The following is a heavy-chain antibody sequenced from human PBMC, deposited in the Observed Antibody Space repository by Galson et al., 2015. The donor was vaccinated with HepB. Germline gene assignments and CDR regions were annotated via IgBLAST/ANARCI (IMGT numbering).Heavy chain of an antibody. Sequence: SVKVSCKASGYTFIGYSIHWVRQAPGHGLEWMGRINPNSGGTNYAKKFQGRVTMTRDTSITTVYMELSTLRSDDTAVYYCARDRRTSYYASRSSFGMDVWGQGTAVTVSS. CDR2: INPNSGGT. D-gene: IGHD3-10*01. CDR3: ARDRRTSYYASRSSFGMDV. CDR1: GYTFIGYS. V-gene: IGHV1-2*06. J-gene: IGHJ6*02.